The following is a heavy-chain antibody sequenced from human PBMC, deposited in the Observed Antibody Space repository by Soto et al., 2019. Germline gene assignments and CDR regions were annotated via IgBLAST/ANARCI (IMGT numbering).Heavy chain of an antibody. Sequence: ASVKVSCKASGYTFTSYGISWVRQAPGQGLEWMGWISAYNGNTNYAQKLQGRVTMTTDTSTSTAYMELRSLRSDDTAVYYCARSSISVGVWGSDYWGQGTLVTVSS. CDR2: ISAYNGNT. V-gene: IGHV1-18*01. J-gene: IGHJ4*02. CDR1: GYTFTSYG. CDR3: ARSSISVGVWGSDY. D-gene: IGHD3-3*02.